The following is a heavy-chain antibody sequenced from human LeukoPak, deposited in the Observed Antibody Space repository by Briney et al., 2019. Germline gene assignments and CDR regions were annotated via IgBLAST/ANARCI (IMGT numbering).Heavy chain of an antibody. CDR3: ARERYYYDSTSSFDY. CDR1: GYTFTGYY. Sequence: ASVKVSCKASGYTFTGYYMHWVRQAPGQGLEWMGWINPNSGGTNYAQKFQGRVTMTRDTSISTAYMELSRLRSDDPAVYYCARERYYYDSTSSFDYWGQGTLVTVSS. D-gene: IGHD3-22*01. V-gene: IGHV1-2*02. CDR2: INPNSGGT. J-gene: IGHJ4*02.